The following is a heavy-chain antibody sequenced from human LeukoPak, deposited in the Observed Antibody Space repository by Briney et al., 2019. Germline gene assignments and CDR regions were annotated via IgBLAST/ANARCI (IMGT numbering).Heavy chain of an antibody. J-gene: IGHJ5*02. CDR3: ARHGTTGTNLNWFDP. CDR1: GGSISSGGYY. V-gene: IGHV4-61*08. D-gene: IGHD1-1*01. Sequence: SQTLSLTCTVSGGSISSGGYYWSWIRQPPGKGLEWIGYIYYSGSTNYNPSLKSRVTISIDTSKSQFSLKVSSVTAADTAVYYCARHGTTGTNLNWFDPWGQGTLVTVSS. CDR2: IYYSGST.